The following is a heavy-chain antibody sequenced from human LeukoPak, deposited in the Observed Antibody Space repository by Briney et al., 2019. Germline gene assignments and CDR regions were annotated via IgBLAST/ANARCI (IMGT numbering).Heavy chain of an antibody. Sequence: PGRSLRLSCAASGFSISSYGMHWVRQAPGKGLEWVAVIWYDGSNKYYADSVKGRFTISRGNSKNTLYLQMNSLRAEDTAVYYCARSLGTVTTRAFDIWGQGTMVTVSS. CDR3: ARSLGTVTTRAFDI. CDR2: IWYDGSNK. V-gene: IGHV3-33*01. J-gene: IGHJ3*02. D-gene: IGHD4-17*01. CDR1: GFSISSYG.